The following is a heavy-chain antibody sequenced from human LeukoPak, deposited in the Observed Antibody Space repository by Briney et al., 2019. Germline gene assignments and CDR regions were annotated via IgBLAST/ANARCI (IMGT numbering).Heavy chain of an antibody. CDR2: INPNSGGT. D-gene: IGHD1-7*01. CDR1: GYTFTGYY. V-gene: IGHV1-2*02. CDR3: ARGPTADGTGTTSPPDY. Sequence: ASVKVSCKASGYTFTGYYMHWVRQAPGQGLEWMGWINPNSGGTNYAQKFQGRVTMTRDTSISTAYLELSSLRSDDTAVYYCARGPTADGTGTTSPPDYWGQGTLVTVSS. J-gene: IGHJ4*02.